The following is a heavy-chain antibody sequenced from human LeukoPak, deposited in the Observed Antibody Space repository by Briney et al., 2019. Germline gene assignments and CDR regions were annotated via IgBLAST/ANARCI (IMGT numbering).Heavy chain of an antibody. CDR3: ARGSGPFDY. Sequence: SETLSLTCAVYGGSFSGYYWSWIRQPPGKGLEWIGEINHSGSTNYGPSLKSRVTISVDTSKNQFSLKLSSVTAADTAVYYCARGSGPFDYWGQGTLVTVSS. CDR1: GGSFSGYY. CDR2: INHSGST. J-gene: IGHJ4*02. V-gene: IGHV4-34*01.